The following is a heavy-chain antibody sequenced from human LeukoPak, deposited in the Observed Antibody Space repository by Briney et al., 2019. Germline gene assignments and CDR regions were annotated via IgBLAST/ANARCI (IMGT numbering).Heavy chain of an antibody. D-gene: IGHD6-19*01. CDR2: IKSKTDGGTT. J-gene: IGHJ4*02. V-gene: IGHV3-15*01. CDR1: GFTFSNAW. CDR3: TTDSGWYGTYFDY. Sequence: GGPLRLSCAASGFTFSNAWMSWVRQAPGKGLEWVGRIKSKTDGGTTDYAAPVKGRFTISRDDSKNTLYLQMNSLKTEDTAVYYCTTDSGWYGTYFDYWGQGTLVTVSS.